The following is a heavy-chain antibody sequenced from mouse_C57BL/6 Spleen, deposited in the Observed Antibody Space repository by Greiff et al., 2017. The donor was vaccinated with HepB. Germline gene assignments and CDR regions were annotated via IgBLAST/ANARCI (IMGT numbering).Heavy chain of an antibody. CDR2: ISYDGSN. Sequence: EVKLQESGPGLVKPSQSLSLTCSVTGYSITSGYYWNWIRQFPGNKLEWMGYISYDGSNNYNPSLKNRISITRDTSKNQFFLKLNSVTTEDTATYYCAREGTTVVATSYYAMDYWGQGTSVTVSS. CDR1: GYSITSGYY. J-gene: IGHJ4*01. D-gene: IGHD1-1*01. CDR3: AREGTTVVATSYYAMDY. V-gene: IGHV3-6*01.